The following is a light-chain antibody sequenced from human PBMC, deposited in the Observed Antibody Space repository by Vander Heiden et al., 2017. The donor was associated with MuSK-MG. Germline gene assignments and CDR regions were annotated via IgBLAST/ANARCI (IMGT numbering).Light chain of an antibody. CDR1: QSVLYSSNNKNY. J-gene: IGKJ3*01. CDR2: WAS. V-gene: IGKV4-1*01. CDR3: LQYYSTPPA. Sequence: DIVMTQSTDSLAVSLGGGATINCKSSQSVLYSSNNKNYLAWYQQKPGQPPKLLIYWASTRESGVPDRFSGSGSGTDFTLTISSLQAEDVAVYYCLQYYSTPPAFGPGTKVDIK.